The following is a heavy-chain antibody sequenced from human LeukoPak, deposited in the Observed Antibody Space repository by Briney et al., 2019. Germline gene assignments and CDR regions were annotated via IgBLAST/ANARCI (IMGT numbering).Heavy chain of an antibody. D-gene: IGHD2-21*01. Sequence: PGGSPRLSCAASGFTVSSNYMSWVRQAPGKGLEWVSVIYSGGSTYYADSVKGRFTISRDNAKNSLYLQMNSLRAEDTAVYYCAKDGAIIYYYFMDVWGKGTTVTISS. CDR3: AKDGAIIYYYFMDV. CDR2: IYSGGST. J-gene: IGHJ6*03. CDR1: GFTVSSNY. V-gene: IGHV3-53*01.